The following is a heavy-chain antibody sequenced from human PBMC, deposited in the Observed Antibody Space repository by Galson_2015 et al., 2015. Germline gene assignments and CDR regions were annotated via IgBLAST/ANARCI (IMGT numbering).Heavy chain of an antibody. CDR3: TTDGYDFPGGDV. D-gene: IGHD3-3*01. CDR1: GFTFSNAW. CDR2: IKSKTDGGTT. J-gene: IGHJ6*04. V-gene: IGHV3-15*01. Sequence: SLRLSCAASGFTFSNAWMSWVRQAPGKGLEWVGRIKSKTDGGTTDYAAPVKGSFTISRDDSKNTLYLQMNSLKTEDTAVYYCTTDGYDFPGGDVWGKGTTVTVSS.